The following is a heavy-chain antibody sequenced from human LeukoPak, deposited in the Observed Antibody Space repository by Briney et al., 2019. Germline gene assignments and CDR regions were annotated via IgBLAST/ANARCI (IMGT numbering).Heavy chain of an antibody. CDR1: GYSISSGYY. CDR3: ARGRNGVRRIDY. CDR2: INHSGST. Sequence: PSETLSLTCTVSGYSISSGYYWGWIRQPPGKGLEWIGEINHSGSTNYNPSLKSRVTISVDTSKNRFSLKLSSVTAADTAVYYCARGRNGVRRIDYWGQGTLVTVSS. J-gene: IGHJ4*02. V-gene: IGHV4-38-2*02. D-gene: IGHD3-10*01.